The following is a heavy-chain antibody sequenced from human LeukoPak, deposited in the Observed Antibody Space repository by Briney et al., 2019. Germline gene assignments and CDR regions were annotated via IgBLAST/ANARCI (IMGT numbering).Heavy chain of an antibody. V-gene: IGHV4-34*01. CDR2: IDHNGST. CDR3: ARDGYCSGGGCYNRGFDY. CDR1: GGSLSDSY. D-gene: IGHD2-15*01. Sequence: PLETLSLTCAVYGGSLSDSYWSWIRQSPGKGVEWIGKIDHNGSTNYNPSRKSRVSFSVDTTKSQFSLKLTSATAADTAIYYCARDGYCSGGGCYNRGFDYWGQGTLVTVSS. J-gene: IGHJ4*02.